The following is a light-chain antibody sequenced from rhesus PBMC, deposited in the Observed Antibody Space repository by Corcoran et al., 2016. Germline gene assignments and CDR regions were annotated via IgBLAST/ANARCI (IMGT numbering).Light chain of an antibody. CDR1: ESVGSY. Sequence: EIVMTQSPATLSLSPGETATLSCRASESVGSYLAWYQQKPGQAPKLLVHSAYFRATGIPARVSGSGFRTEFTLTISSLEPEDVGVYHCQQYNDLLWTFGQGTKVEIK. V-gene: IGKV3-40*03. J-gene: IGKJ1*01. CDR2: SAY. CDR3: QQYNDLLWT.